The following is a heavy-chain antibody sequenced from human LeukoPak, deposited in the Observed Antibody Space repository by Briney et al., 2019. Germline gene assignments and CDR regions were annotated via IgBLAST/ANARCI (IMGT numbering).Heavy chain of an antibody. Sequence: GGSLRLSCAASGFTFSSYGMHWVRQAPGKGLEWVAFIRYDGSNKYYADSVKGRFTISRDNSKNTLYLQMNSLRAEDTAVYYCAKRLYLEELPGSFFDHWGQGTLVTVSS. CDR2: IRYDGSNK. CDR1: GFTFSSYG. V-gene: IGHV3-30*02. J-gene: IGHJ4*02. CDR3: AKRLYLEELPGSFFDH. D-gene: IGHD1/OR15-1a*01.